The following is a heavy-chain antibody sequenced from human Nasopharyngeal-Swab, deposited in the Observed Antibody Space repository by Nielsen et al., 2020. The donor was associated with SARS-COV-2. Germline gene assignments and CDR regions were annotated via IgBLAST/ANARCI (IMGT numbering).Heavy chain of an antibody. Sequence: ASVKVSCKASGYTFTGFDINWVRQATGQGLEWMGWMNPNSGNTGYAQKFQGRVTITRDTSISTYFMELSSLRSEDTAVYFCARAYSDSRGYYTLGFDYWGQGTQVTVSS. D-gene: IGHD3-22*01. CDR2: MNPNSGNT. CDR3: ARAYSDSRGYYTLGFDY. CDR1: GYTFTGFD. V-gene: IGHV1-8*01. J-gene: IGHJ4*02.